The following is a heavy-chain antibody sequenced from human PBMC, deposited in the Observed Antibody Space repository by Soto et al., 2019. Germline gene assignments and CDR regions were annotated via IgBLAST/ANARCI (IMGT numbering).Heavy chain of an antibody. CDR1: GFTFSIYA. CDR2: VSTNGGTS. D-gene: IGHD5-12*01. CDR3: VKDRAPRDGYKTQPGS. V-gene: IGHV3-64D*06. Sequence: GGSLRLSCSASGFTFSIYAMHWVRQAPGKGLEYVSAVSTNGGTSYYADSVRGRFTISRDNSRNTLYLQMNSLRPEDTAVYYCVKDRAPRDGYKTQPGSWGLGTLVTVSS. J-gene: IGHJ5*02.